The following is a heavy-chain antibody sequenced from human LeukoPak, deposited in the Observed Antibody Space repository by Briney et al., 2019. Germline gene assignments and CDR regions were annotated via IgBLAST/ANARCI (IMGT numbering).Heavy chain of an antibody. CDR2: ISGSGGST. D-gene: IGHD5-18*01. J-gene: IGHJ5*02. V-gene: IGHV3-23*01. CDR1: GFTFSSYA. CDR3: ARAWLTGYGYLSPWFDP. Sequence: GGSLRLSCAASGFTFSSYAMSWVRQAPGKGLEWVSAISGSGGSTYYADSVKGRFTISRDNSKNTLYLQMNSLRAEDTAVYYCARAWLTGYGYLSPWFDPWGQGTLVTVSS.